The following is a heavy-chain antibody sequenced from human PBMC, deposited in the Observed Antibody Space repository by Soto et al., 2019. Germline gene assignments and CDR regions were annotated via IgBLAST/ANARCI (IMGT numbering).Heavy chain of an antibody. Sequence: SETLSLTCTVSGGSISSYYWSWIRQPPGKGLEWIGYIYYSGSTNYNPSLKSQVTISVDTSKNQFSLKLSSVTAADTAVYYCASSLAEWELPRNYYYYMDVWGKGTTVTVSS. CDR2: IYYSGST. J-gene: IGHJ6*03. CDR3: ASSLAEWELPRNYYYYMDV. V-gene: IGHV4-59*01. D-gene: IGHD1-26*01. CDR1: GGSISSYY.